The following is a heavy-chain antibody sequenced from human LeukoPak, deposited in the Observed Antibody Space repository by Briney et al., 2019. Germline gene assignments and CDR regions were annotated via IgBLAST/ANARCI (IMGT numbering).Heavy chain of an antibody. CDR2: ISYDGSNK. V-gene: IGHV3-30-3*01. Sequence: GGSLRPSCAASGFTFSSYAMHWVRQAPGKGLEWVAVISYDGSNKYYADSVRGRFTISRANVDNVLYLEMNSLGAEDTATYYCERGAVSGRTGWFDSWGQVIMVIASS. CDR1: GFTFSSYA. D-gene: IGHD5/OR15-5a*01. J-gene: IGHJ5*01. CDR3: ERGAVSGRTGWFDS.